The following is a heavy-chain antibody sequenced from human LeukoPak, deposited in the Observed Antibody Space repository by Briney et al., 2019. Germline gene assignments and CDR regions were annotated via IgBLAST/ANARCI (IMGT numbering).Heavy chain of an antibody. CDR1: GGSFSGYY. CDR2: INHSGST. D-gene: IGHD3-9*01. V-gene: IGHV4-34*01. CDR3: ARGYYDILTGYHRYFDY. J-gene: IGHJ4*02. Sequence: SETLSLTCAVYGGSFSGYYWSWIRQPPGKGLEWIGEINHSGSTNYNPSLKSRVTISVDTSKNQFSLKLSSVTAADTAVYYCARGYYDILTGYHRYFDYWGQGTLVTVSS.